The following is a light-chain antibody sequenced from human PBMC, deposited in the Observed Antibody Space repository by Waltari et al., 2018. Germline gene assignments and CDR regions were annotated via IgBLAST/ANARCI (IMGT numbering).Light chain of an antibody. CDR1: QSISNW. CDR3: QQYNSYSFLS. J-gene: IGKJ4*01. V-gene: IGKV1-5*03. Sequence: DIQMTQSPSTLSASVGDRFTITCRASQSISNWLAWYQQKPGKAPKLLIYKASTLESGVPSRFSGSGSGTEFTLTISSLQPDDFATYYCQQYNSYSFLSFGGGTKVEIK. CDR2: KAS.